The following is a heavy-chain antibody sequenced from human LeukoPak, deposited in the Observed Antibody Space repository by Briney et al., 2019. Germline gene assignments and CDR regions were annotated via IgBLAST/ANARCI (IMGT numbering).Heavy chain of an antibody. CDR1: GFTFSSYG. J-gene: IGHJ4*02. V-gene: IGHV3-30*03. D-gene: IGHD3-22*01. CDR2: ISYDGSNK. Sequence: GGSLRLSCAASGFTFSSYGMHWVRQAPGKGLEWVAVISYDGSNKYYADSVKGRFTISRDNAKNSLYLQMNSLRAEDTAVYYCARDYSGDYPTWGQGTLVTVSS. CDR3: ARDYSGDYPT.